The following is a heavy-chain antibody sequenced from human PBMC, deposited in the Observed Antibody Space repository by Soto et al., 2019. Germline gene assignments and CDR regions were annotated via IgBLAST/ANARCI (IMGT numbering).Heavy chain of an antibody. CDR2: ISAYNGNT. CDR3: VKTPASGTLDP. CDR1: GYTFTSYG. Sequence: ASVKVSCKASGYTFTSYGISWVRQAPGQGLEWMGWISAYNGNTNYAQKLQGRVTMTTDTSTSTAYMELRSLRSDDTAVYYCVKTPASGTLDPWGQGILVTVSS. J-gene: IGHJ5*02. V-gene: IGHV1-18*01. D-gene: IGHD6-13*01.